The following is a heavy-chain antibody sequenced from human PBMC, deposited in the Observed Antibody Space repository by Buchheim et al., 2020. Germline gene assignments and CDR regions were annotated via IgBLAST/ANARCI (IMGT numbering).Heavy chain of an antibody. V-gene: IGHV4-59*01. CDR1: GGSISSYY. CDR3: ARSVGGATNY. CDR2: IYYSGST. D-gene: IGHD1-26*01. J-gene: IGHJ4*02. Sequence: QVQLQESGPGLVKPSETLSLTCSVSGGSISSYYWYWIRQPPGKGLEWIGYIYYSGSTNYNPSLKSRVTISVDTSKNLFSLKRSSVTAADTAVYYCARSVGGATNYWGQGTL.